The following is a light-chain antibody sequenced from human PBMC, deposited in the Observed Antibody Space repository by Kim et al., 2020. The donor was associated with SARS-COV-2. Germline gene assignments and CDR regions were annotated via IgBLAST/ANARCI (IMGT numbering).Light chain of an antibody. CDR2: YDR. V-gene: IGLV3-21*04. J-gene: IGLJ3*02. CDR3: QVWDSSSDHRV. CDR1: DIESKS. Sequence: PGKTARVTCAGNDIESKSVHWYQQKPGQAPVLVIHYDRDRPSGIPERFSGSNSGNTATLTISRVEAGDEADYYCQVWDSSSDHRVFGGGTQLTVL.